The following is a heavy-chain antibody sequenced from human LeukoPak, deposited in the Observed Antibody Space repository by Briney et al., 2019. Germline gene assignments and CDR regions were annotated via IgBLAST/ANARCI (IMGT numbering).Heavy chain of an antibody. J-gene: IGHJ4*02. V-gene: IGHV3-30-3*01. CDR2: ISYDGSNK. Sequence: PGRSLRLSCAASGFTFSSYAMHWVRQAPGKGLEWVAVISYDGSNKYYSDSVKGRFTISRDNSKNTLYLQMNSLRAEDTAVYYCARPVVVAEGIYFDYWGQGTLVTVSS. CDR3: ARPVVVAEGIYFDY. CDR1: GFTFSSYA. D-gene: IGHD2-15*01.